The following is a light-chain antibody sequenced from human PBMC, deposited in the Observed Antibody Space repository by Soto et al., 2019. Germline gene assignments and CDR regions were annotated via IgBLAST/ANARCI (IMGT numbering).Light chain of an antibody. J-gene: IGLJ1*01. CDR1: SSDIGAYEH. Sequence: QSALTQPSSMSGSPGQSITISCTGTSSDIGAYEHVSWYQQRPGRAPKVLIYEVTNRPSGVSNRFSGSKSGNTASLTISGLQAEDEADYYCSSYTTSSTRVFGTGTKLTVL. CDR3: SSYTTSSTRV. CDR2: EVT. V-gene: IGLV2-14*01.